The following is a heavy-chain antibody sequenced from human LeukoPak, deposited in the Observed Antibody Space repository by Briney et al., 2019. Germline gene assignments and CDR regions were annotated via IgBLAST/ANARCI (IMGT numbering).Heavy chain of an antibody. Sequence: SETLSLTCTVSTASLNNIGYYWGWIRQPPGEGLEWLGIVNYRGYTYYNPSLRSRVSINVDTAKNQFSLKLSSVTAADTAVYYCVRQKGHSSSWWYFDYWAQGTLVTASS. V-gene: IGHV4-39*01. J-gene: IGHJ4*02. D-gene: IGHD6-19*01. CDR2: VNYRGYT. CDR1: TASLNNIGYY. CDR3: VRQKGHSSSWWYFDY.